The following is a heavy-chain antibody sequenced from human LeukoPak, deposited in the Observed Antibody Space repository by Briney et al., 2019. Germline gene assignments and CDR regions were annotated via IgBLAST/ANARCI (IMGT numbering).Heavy chain of an antibody. J-gene: IGHJ4*02. CDR2: VSGSGGST. CDR3: AIGVRGYSSSSDY. CDR1: GFTFSSYA. D-gene: IGHD6-13*01. V-gene: IGHV3-23*01. Sequence: QPGGSLRLSCAASGFTFSSYAMSWVRQAPGKGLEWVSVVSGSGGSTYYADSVKGRFTISRDNSKNTLYLQMNSLRAEGTAVYYCAIGVRGYSSSSDYWGQGTLVTVSS.